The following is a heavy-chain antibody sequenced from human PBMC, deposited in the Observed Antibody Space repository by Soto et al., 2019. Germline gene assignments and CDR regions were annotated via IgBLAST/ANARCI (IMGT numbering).Heavy chain of an antibody. V-gene: IGHV1-24*01. CDR1: GYTLTELS. J-gene: IGHJ3*02. CDR2: FDPEDGET. CDR3: ATEGLTGYSRLIAFDI. D-gene: IGHD3-9*01. Sequence: ASVKVSCKVSGYTLTELSMHWVRQAPGKGLEWMGGFDPEDGETIYAQKFQGRVTMTEDTSTDTAYMELSSLRSGDTAVYYCATEGLTGYSRLIAFDIWGQGTMVTVSS.